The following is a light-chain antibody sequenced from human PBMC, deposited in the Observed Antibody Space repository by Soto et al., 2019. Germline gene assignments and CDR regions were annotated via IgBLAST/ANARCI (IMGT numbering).Light chain of an antibody. J-gene: IGKJ1*01. V-gene: IGKV1-5*01. CDR1: RSITNW. Sequence: DIQMTQFPSSLSASVGDRVTITCRASRSITNWLAWYQQKPGKAPKLLIYHDSSLESGVPSRFSGSASGTEFTLTISSLQPDDSATYYCQQYKSYSTFGQGTKVDIK. CDR2: HDS. CDR3: QQYKSYST.